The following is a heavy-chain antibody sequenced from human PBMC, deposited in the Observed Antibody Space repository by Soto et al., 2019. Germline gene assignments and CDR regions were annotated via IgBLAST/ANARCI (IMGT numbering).Heavy chain of an antibody. V-gene: IGHV3-23*01. Sequence: GGCLRHSCAAAGIAFIGDRMSCISQAPGKGLEWVSAISGSGGSTYYADSVKGRFTISRDNSKNTLYLQMNSLRAEDTAVYYSAKDLDFGVVIKQTDAFDIWGQGTMVTVSS. J-gene: IGHJ3*02. CDR1: GIAFIGDR. CDR2: ISGSGGST. D-gene: IGHD3-3*01. CDR3: AKDLDFGVVIKQTDAFDI.